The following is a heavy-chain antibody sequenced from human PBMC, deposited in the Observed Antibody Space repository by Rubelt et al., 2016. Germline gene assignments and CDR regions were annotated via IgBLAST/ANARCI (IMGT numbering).Heavy chain of an antibody. CDR3: ATAAMAPNYYHSGGYYFYCFDY. CDR1: RGTFTSHS. V-gene: IGHV1-69*01. J-gene: IGHJ4*02. Sequence: VQSGAEVRKPGSSVKVSCKASRGTFTSHSIIWVRQAPGQGLEWVGGIIPIFHSTTYAQKFQDRVTITADEPTTTAYLELSRLRSDDTAVYFCATAAMAPNYYHSGGYYFYCFDYWGQGALITVSS. D-gene: IGHD3-22*01. CDR2: IIPIFHST.